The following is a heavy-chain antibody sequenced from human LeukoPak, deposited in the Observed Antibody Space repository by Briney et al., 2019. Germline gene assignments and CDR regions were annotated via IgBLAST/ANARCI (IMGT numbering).Heavy chain of an antibody. J-gene: IGHJ4*02. CDR3: ARDNTGNSSWYRYFDY. CDR1: GFTFSSYG. CDR2: IWYDGSNK. V-gene: IGHV3-33*01. D-gene: IGHD6-13*01. Sequence: TGGSLRLSCAASGFTFSSYGMHWVRQAPGKGLEWVAVIWYDGSNKYYADSVKGRFTISRDNSKNTLYLQMNSLRAEDTAVYYCARDNTGNSSWYRYFDYWGQGTLVTVSS.